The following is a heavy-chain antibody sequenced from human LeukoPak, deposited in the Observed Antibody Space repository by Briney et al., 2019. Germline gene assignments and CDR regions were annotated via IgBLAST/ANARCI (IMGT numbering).Heavy chain of an antibody. Sequence: PSETLSLTCTVSGGSISSSSYYWGWIRQPPGKGLEWIGSIYYSGSTYYNPSLKSRVTISVDTSKNQFSLKLSSVTAADTAVYYCARQGSGLRYYGSGSYYNWFDPWGQGTLATVSS. D-gene: IGHD3-10*01. V-gene: IGHV4-39*01. CDR2: IYYSGST. CDR1: GGSISSSSYY. J-gene: IGHJ5*02. CDR3: ARQGSGLRYYGSGSYYNWFDP.